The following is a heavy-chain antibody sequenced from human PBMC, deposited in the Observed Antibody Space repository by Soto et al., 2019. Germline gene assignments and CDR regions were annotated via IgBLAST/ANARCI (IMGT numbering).Heavy chain of an antibody. CDR1: GGTFSSYA. CDR3: ARESSSPNYYYYGMDV. J-gene: IGHJ6*02. Sequence: QVQLVQSGAEVKKPGSSVKVSCRASGGTFSSYAVSWVRQAPGQGLEWMGVIIPLLGSPKYAQKFQGRVTITADVSATTAYMELTGLRSDDTAVYYCARESSSPNYYYYGMDVWGQGTTVTVSS. V-gene: IGHV1-69*01. CDR2: IIPLLGSP. D-gene: IGHD2-2*01.